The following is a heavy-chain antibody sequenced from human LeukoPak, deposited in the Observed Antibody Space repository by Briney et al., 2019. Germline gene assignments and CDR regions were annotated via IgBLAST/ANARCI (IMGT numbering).Heavy chain of an antibody. V-gene: IGHV3-7*03. Sequence: GGSLRLFCAASGFTFSSYWMSWVRQAPGKGLEWVANIKLDGSEKNYVDSVKGRFTISRDNTKNSLYLQMNSLRAEDTAVFYCARDQYDTWSRRGNFDSWGQGTLVIVSS. CDR1: GFTFSSYW. D-gene: IGHD3-3*01. J-gene: IGHJ4*02. CDR2: IKLDGSEK. CDR3: ARDQYDTWSRRGNFDS.